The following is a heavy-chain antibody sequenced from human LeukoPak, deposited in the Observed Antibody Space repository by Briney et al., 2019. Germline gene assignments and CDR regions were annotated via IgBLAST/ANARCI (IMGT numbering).Heavy chain of an antibody. J-gene: IGHJ6*04. CDR1: GFTFCNYW. CDR3: ARDLSGSGSPGV. D-gene: IGHD3-10*01. V-gene: IGHV3-74*01. Sequence: PGGSLRLSCAASGFTFCNYWMHWVRQDPGKGLVWVSYINPDGSNTNYADSVKGRFTISRDNAKNALYLQMNSLRAEDTAVYYCARDLSGSGSPGVWGKGTTVTVSS. CDR2: INPDGSNT.